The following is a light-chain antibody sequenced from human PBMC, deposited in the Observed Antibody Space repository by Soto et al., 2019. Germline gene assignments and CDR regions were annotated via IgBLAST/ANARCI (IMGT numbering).Light chain of an antibody. V-gene: IGLV7-46*01. J-gene: IGLJ2*01. CDR2: DTN. CDR1: TGAVTTGHY. CDR3: FLYYNGAVV. Sequence: QAVVTQEPSLTVSPGGTVTLTCGSITGAVTTGHYPYWFQQKPGQGPRTLIYDTNNKHSWTPARFSGSLLGDKAALTLSGAQPEDEAKYYCFLYYNGAVVFGGGTKVTVL.